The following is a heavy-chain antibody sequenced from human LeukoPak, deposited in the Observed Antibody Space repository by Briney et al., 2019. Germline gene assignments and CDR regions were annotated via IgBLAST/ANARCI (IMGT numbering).Heavy chain of an antibody. CDR1: GYTFTGYY. CDR3: ARERSPMDFWSGVDAFDI. D-gene: IGHD3-3*01. CDR2: INPNSGGT. Sequence: GASVKVSCKASGYTFTGYYMHWVRQAPGQGLEWMGWINPNSGGTNYAQKFQGRVTMTRDTSISTAYMELSRLRSDDTAVYYCARERSPMDFWSGVDAFDIWGQGTMVTASS. V-gene: IGHV1-2*02. J-gene: IGHJ3*02.